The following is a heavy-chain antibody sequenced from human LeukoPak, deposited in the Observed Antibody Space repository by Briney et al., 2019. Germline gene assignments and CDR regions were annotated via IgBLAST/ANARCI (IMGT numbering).Heavy chain of an antibody. CDR1: GGSISRSSYY. D-gene: IGHD3-22*01. CDR3: ASLYYDGSGDFDY. Sequence: PSETLSLTCTVSGGSISRSSYYWGWIRQTPGKGPGWIGSIYYGGSTYYNPSLKSRVSMSVDTSKNQFSLKLSSVTAADTAVYYCASLYYDGSGDFDYWGQGTLVTVSS. CDR2: IYYGGST. J-gene: IGHJ4*02. V-gene: IGHV4-39*07.